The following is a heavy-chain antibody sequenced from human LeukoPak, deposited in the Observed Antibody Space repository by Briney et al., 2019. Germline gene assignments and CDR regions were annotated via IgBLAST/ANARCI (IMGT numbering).Heavy chain of an antibody. CDR2: ISSDGNTE. CDR3: ASQVLWFGELGSNY. V-gene: IGHV3-48*03. Sequence: QPGGSLRLSCTASGFSFSSYPMNWVRQAPGKGLEWVTHISSDGNTEYHVDAPRGRFTISRDNAKNSLYLQMNSLRAEDTAVYYCASQVLWFGELGSNYWGQGTLVTVSS. CDR1: GFSFSSYP. J-gene: IGHJ4*02. D-gene: IGHD3-10*01.